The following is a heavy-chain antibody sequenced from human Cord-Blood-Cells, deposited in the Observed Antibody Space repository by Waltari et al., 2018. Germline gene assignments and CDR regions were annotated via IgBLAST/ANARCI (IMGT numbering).Heavy chain of an antibody. J-gene: IGHJ3*02. CDR2: IIPIFGTA. CDR1: EGTFSSYA. V-gene: IGHV1-69*01. CDR3: ARAHSGSYRGGDDAFDI. Sequence: QVQLVQSGAEVKKPASSVKVSCKASEGTFSSYAFSWVRQVPGPGLEWMGGIIPIFGTANYAQKFQGRVTITADESTSTAYMELSSLRSEDTAVYYCARAHSGSYRGGDDAFDIWGQGTMVTVSS. D-gene: IGHD1-26*01.